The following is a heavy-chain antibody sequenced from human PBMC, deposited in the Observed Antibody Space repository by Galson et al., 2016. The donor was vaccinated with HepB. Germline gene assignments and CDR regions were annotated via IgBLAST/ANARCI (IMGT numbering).Heavy chain of an antibody. J-gene: IGHJ6*01. CDR1: GFSVRSNY. D-gene: IGHD1-14*01. CDR2: IYSGGAT. CDR3: ATNREVDYYCGMDV. Sequence: SLRLSCAASGFSVRSNYVSWVRQAPGKGLEWVSLIYSGGATIYADSVKGRFTISRDTSKNTLSLQMNSLRVDDTAIYFCATNREVDYYCGMDVWSQGTTVTVSS. V-gene: IGHV3-53*01.